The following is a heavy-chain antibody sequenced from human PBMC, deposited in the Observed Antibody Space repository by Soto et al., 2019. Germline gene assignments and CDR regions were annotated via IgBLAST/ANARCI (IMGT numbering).Heavy chain of an antibody. D-gene: IGHD6-13*01. CDR3: AKSPKPSSSWYGGGY. Sequence: GGSLRLSCAASGFTFRSDAMSWVRQGPGKGLEWVSAISGSGGSTYYADSVKGRFTSSRDNSKNTLYLQMNSLRAEDTAVYSCAKSPKPSSSWYGGGYWGQGTLVTVSS. CDR1: GFTFRSDA. J-gene: IGHJ4*02. CDR2: ISGSGGST. V-gene: IGHV3-23*01.